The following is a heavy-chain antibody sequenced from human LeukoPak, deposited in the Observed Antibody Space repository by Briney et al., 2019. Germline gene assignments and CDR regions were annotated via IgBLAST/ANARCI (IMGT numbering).Heavy chain of an antibody. CDR1: GGTFSSYA. CDR2: IIPIFGTA. D-gene: IGHD3-16*02. Sequence: SVKVSCKASGGTFSSYAISWVRQAPGQGLEWMGGIIPIFGTANYAQKFQGRVTITADESTSTAYMELSSLSSEDTAVYYCARALGDYVWGSYRSFDYWGQGTLVTVSS. CDR3: ARALGDYVWGSYRSFDY. J-gene: IGHJ4*02. V-gene: IGHV1-69*13.